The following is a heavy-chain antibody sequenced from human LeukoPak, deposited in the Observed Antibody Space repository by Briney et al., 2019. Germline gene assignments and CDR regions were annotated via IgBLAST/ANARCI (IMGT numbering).Heavy chain of an antibody. D-gene: IGHD3-3*01. CDR1: GGTFSSYA. J-gene: IGHJ3*02. V-gene: IGHV1-69*01. CDR3: ARERGSSGYYDAFDI. Sequence: GSSVKVSCKASGGTFSSYAISWVRQAPGQGLEWMGGIIPIFGTANYAQKFQGRVTITADESTSTAYMELSSLRSEDTAVYYCARERGSSGYYDAFDIWGQGTMVTVSS. CDR2: IIPIFGTA.